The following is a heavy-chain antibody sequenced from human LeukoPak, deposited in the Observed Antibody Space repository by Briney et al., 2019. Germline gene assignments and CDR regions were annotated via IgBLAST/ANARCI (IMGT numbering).Heavy chain of an antibody. Sequence: GESLKISCQGSGYTFATYWIAWVRQMPGRGLEWMGIIYPGDSDTRYSPSFQGQVTISADKSISTAYLQWSSLEASDTATYYCARVDWLSHFDYWGRGTLVTVSS. CDR1: GYTFATYW. J-gene: IGHJ4*02. CDR2: IYPGDSDT. D-gene: IGHD2-21*01. V-gene: IGHV5-51*01. CDR3: ARVDWLSHFDY.